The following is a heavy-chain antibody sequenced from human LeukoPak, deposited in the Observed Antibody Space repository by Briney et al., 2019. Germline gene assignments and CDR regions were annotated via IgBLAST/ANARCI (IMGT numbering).Heavy chain of an antibody. CDR2: IKQDGSEK. CDR3: ARDEPGARYYYYGMDV. Sequence: GGSLRLSCAASGFTFCSYAMSWVRQAPGKGLEWGANIKQDGSEKYYVDSVKGRFTLSRDNGKNSQYLQMRSLRAEDTAVYYCARDEPGARYYYYGMDVWGQGATVTVSS. CDR1: GFTFCSYA. J-gene: IGHJ6*02. D-gene: IGHD1-14*01. V-gene: IGHV3-7*01.